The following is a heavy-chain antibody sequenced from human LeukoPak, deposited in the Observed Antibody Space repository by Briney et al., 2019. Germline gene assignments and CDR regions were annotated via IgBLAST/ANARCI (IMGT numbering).Heavy chain of an antibody. V-gene: IGHV3-33*01. CDR3: ARNYGGNSDAFDI. CDR1: GFTFSSYG. D-gene: IGHD4-23*01. Sequence: PGGSLRLSCAASGFTFSSYGMHWVRQAPGKGLEWVAVIWYDGSNKYYADSVKGRFTISRDNSKNTLYLQMDSLRAEDAAVYYCARNYGGNSDAFDIWGQGTMVTVSS. CDR2: IWYDGSNK. J-gene: IGHJ3*02.